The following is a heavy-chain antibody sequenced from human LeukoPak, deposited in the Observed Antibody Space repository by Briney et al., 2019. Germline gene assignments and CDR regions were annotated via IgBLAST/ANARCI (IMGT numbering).Heavy chain of an antibody. CDR3: AKDDEYSSSSSGMDV. D-gene: IGHD6-6*01. Sequence: GGSLRLSCAASGFTFSSYAMSWVRQAPGKGLEWVSAISGSGGSTYYADSVRGRSTISRDNSKNTLYLQMNSLRAEDTAVYYCAKDDEYSSSSSGMDVWGQGTTVTVSS. V-gene: IGHV3-23*01. CDR2: ISGSGGST. CDR1: GFTFSSYA. J-gene: IGHJ6*02.